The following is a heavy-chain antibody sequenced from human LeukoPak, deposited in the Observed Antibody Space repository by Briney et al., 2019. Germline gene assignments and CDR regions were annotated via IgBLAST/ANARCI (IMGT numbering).Heavy chain of an antibody. D-gene: IGHD2-2*03. J-gene: IGHJ6*02. V-gene: IGHV1-2*04. CDR1: GYTFTGYY. CDR2: INPNSGGT. Sequence: GASVKVSCKASGYTFTGYYMHWVRQAPGQGLKWMGWINPNSGGTNYAQKFQGWVTMTRDTSISTAYMELSRLRSDDTAVYYCARDLGSHSTYGMDVWGQGTTVTVSS. CDR3: ARDLGSHSTYGMDV.